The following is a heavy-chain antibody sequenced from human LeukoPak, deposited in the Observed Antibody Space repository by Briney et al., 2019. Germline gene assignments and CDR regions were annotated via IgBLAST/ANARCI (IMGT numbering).Heavy chain of an antibody. CDR2: IYYSGST. CDR3: ARGATISAFDI. CDR1: GGSISSYY. J-gene: IGHJ3*02. V-gene: IGHV4-59*01. Sequence: SETLSLTCTVSGGSISSYYWSWIRKPPGKGLDWIGYIYYSGSTNYNPSLKSRVTISVDTSKNQFSLKLSSVTAADTAVYYCARGATISAFDIWGQGTMVTVSS. D-gene: IGHD5-12*01.